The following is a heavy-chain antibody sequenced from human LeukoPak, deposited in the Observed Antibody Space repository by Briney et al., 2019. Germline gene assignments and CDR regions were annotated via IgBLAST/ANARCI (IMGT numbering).Heavy chain of an antibody. CDR1: GFTFGKYW. V-gene: IGHV3-7*03. D-gene: IGHD3-3*01. CDR3: ARDQYDTWSRRGNFDS. CDR2: IKLDGSEK. Sequence: PGGSLRLSCVASGFTFGKYWMSWVRQAPGKGLVWVANIKLDGSEKNYVDSVKGRFTISRDNTKNSLYLQMNSLRAEDTAVFYCARDQYDTWSRRGNFDSWGQGTLVIVSS. J-gene: IGHJ4*02.